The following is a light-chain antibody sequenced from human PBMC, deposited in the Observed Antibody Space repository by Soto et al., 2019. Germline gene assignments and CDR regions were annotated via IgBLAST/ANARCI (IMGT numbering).Light chain of an antibody. CDR3: QQYNSWPPWT. Sequence: DIRMTQSPSTLSASVGDRVTIACRASQSIRPWLAWYQQKPGKAPKLLIYGASSLEGGVPSRFSGSVSGTEFTLTISSLQSEDFAVYYCQQYNSWPPWTFGQGTKVDI. CDR1: QSIRPW. V-gene: IGKV1-5*01. CDR2: GAS. J-gene: IGKJ1*01.